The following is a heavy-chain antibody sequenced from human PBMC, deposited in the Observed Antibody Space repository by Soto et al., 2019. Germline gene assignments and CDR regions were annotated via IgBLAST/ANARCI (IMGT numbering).Heavy chain of an antibody. Sequence: PSETLSLTCAVSGGSFSTYYYNWIRHSPGKGLEWIGEVNHSGSSSYSPSLKSRVTISLDTSKNQFSLKLTSVTAADTAVYYCARGGSSDWQVALDIWGQGTMVT. V-gene: IGHV4-34*01. CDR1: GGSFSTYY. CDR3: ARGGSSDWQVALDI. CDR2: VNHSGSS. D-gene: IGHD6-19*01. J-gene: IGHJ3*02.